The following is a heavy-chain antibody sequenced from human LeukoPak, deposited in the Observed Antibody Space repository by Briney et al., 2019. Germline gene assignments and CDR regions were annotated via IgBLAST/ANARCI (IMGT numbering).Heavy chain of an antibody. Sequence: SETLSLTCAVYGGSFNGYYWSWIRQPPGKGLEWIGEINHSGSTNYNPSLKSRVTIPVDTSRNQFSLKLSSVTAADTAVYYCASPGAYCGGDCRFHFDYWGQGTLVTVSS. CDR2: INHSGST. CDR3: ASPGAYCGGDCRFHFDY. CDR1: GGSFNGYY. V-gene: IGHV4-34*01. J-gene: IGHJ4*02. D-gene: IGHD2-21*02.